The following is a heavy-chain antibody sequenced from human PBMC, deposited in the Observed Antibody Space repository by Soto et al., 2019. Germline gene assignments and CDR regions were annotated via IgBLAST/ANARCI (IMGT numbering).Heavy chain of an antibody. CDR3: AKERATTTAFDY. V-gene: IGHV3-23*01. D-gene: IGHD4-17*01. CDR1: GFTFSHFA. Sequence: GGSLGLSCAASGFTFSHFAMHWVRQAPGKGLEWISVITDNGGSTYYADSVKGRFTISRDNTKNTLFLQMNSLRAEDTAVYYCAKERATTTAFDYWGQGALVTVSS. CDR2: ITDNGGST. J-gene: IGHJ4*02.